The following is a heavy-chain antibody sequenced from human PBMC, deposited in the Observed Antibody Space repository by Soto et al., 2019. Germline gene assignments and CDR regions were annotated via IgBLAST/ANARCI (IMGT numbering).Heavy chain of an antibody. CDR1: GFIFSSYG. CDR2: IWYDGSNK. CDR3: AREPYSNYVMDV. V-gene: IGHV3-33*01. J-gene: IGHJ6*02. Sequence: QVQLVESGGGVVPPGGSLRLSCVASGFIFSSYGMYWVRQAPGKGLEWVGVIWYDGSNKYYGDSVKGRFTISRDNSKNTLYLQMSILRAEDTAVYYCAREPYSNYVMDVWGQGTTVTV. D-gene: IGHD4-4*01.